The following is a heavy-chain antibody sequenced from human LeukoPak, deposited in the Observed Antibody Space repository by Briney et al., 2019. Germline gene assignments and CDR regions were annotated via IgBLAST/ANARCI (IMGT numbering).Heavy chain of an antibody. CDR3: ATYPDTQDAFDI. J-gene: IGHJ3*02. Sequence: ASVKISCKVSGYTFTDYYMHWVQQAPGKGREWMGLVDPEDGETIYAEKFQGRVTITADTSTDTAYMELSSLRCEDTAVYYCATYPDTQDAFDIWGQGTMVTVSS. CDR2: VDPEDGET. CDR1: GYTFTDYY. D-gene: IGHD5-18*01. V-gene: IGHV1-69-2*01.